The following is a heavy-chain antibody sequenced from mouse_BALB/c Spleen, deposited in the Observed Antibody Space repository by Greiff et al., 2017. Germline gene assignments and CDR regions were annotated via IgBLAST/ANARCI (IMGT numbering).Heavy chain of an antibody. CDR2: ISSGSSTI. CDR3: ARGYYGSSLYAMDY. J-gene: IGHJ4*01. V-gene: IGHV5-17*02. Sequence: DVHLVESGGGLVQPGGSRKLSCAASGFTFSSFGMHWVRQAPEKGLEWVAYISSGSSTIYYADTVKGRFTISRDNPKNTQFLQMTGLRSEDTAMYYCARGYYGSSLYAMDYWGQGTSVTVSS. CDR1: GFTFSSFG. D-gene: IGHD1-1*01.